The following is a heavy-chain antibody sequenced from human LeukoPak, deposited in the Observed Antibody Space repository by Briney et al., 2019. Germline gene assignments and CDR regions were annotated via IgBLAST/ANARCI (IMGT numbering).Heavy chain of an antibody. D-gene: IGHD2-21*02. V-gene: IGHV4-39*07. J-gene: IGHJ3*02. Sequence: PSETLSLTCTVSGDSISSSSSYWGWIRQPPGKGLEWIGEVYHSGSTNYSPSLKSRVTLSVDKSKNQFSLRLSSVTAADTAVYYCAGAYCGGDCYSGRTFDIWGQGTMVTVSS. CDR3: AGAYCGGDCYSGRTFDI. CDR1: GDSISSSSSY. CDR2: VYHSGST.